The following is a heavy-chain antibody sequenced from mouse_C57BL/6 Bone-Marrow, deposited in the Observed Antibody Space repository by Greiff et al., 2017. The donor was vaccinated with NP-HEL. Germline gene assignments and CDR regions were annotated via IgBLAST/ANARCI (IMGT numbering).Heavy chain of an antibody. V-gene: IGHV1-53*01. J-gene: IGHJ3*01. D-gene: IGHD1-1*01. CDR3: ARWHYYGSSYAWFAY. Sequence: QVQLQQPGTELVKPGASVKLSCKASVYTFTSYWMHWVKQRPGQGLEWIGNITPSNGGPNYNEQFKSKATLPVDKSSSTAYMQLSSLTSEDSAVYYCARWHYYGSSYAWFAYWGQGTLVTVSA. CDR1: VYTFTSYW. CDR2: ITPSNGGP.